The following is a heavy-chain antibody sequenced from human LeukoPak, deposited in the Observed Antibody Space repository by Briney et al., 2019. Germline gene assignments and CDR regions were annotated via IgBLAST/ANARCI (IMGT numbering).Heavy chain of an antibody. J-gene: IGHJ4*02. Sequence: GGSLRLSCAASGFTLSDYYMTWIRQAPGKGLEWISYISNSGTTVYYSDSVTGRFTISRDNAKNSLYLQMNSLRAEDTAVYYCAAWDFWRGSGIDYWGQGTLVTVSS. V-gene: IGHV3-11*01. CDR1: GFTLSDYY. CDR2: ISNSGTTV. CDR3: AAWDFWRGSGIDY. D-gene: IGHD3-3*01.